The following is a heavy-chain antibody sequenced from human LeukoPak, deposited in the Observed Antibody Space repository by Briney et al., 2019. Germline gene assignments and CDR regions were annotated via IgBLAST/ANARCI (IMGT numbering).Heavy chain of an antibody. CDR1: GYTFTRYG. J-gene: IGHJ4*02. CDR2: ISAYNGNT. D-gene: IGHD3-10*01. CDR3: AREEGLLFHGSGSYSPYYFDY. Sequence: GASVQVSCKASGYTFTRYGISWVRQAPGQGLEWMGWISAYNGNTNYAQKLQGRVTMTTDTSTSTAYMELRSLRSDDTAVYYCAREEGLLFHGSGSYSPYYFDYWGQGTLVTVSS. V-gene: IGHV1-18*01.